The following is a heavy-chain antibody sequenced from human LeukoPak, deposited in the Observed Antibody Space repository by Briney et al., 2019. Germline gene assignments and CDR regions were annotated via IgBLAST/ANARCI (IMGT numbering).Heavy chain of an antibody. V-gene: IGHV3-23*01. Sequence: VGSLRLSCAASGFTFSKYAMSWVRQAPGKGLEWVSAISGSDGNTFYADSVKGRFTISRDNSKNTLSLQMNNLRAEDTALYYCARDSSVPYGITDWGQGTLVAVSS. CDR1: GFTFSKYA. D-gene: IGHD4-17*01. CDR2: ISGSDGNT. J-gene: IGHJ4*02. CDR3: ARDSSVPYGITD.